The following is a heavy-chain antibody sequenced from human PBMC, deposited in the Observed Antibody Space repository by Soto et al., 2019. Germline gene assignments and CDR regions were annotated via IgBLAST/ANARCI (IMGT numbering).Heavy chain of an antibody. CDR3: ARTYSLWFGEHSGEYGMDV. Sequence: LGESLKICCKGYGCGFSNYWIGWVRQLPGKGLDWMGIIYPGDSETKYSPSFQGQVTISADKSIDTAYLQWRSLKASDTAMYYCARTYSLWFGEHSGEYGMDVWGQGTTVTVSS. J-gene: IGHJ6*02. V-gene: IGHV5-51*01. CDR1: GCGFSNYW. D-gene: IGHD3-10*01. CDR2: IYPGDSET.